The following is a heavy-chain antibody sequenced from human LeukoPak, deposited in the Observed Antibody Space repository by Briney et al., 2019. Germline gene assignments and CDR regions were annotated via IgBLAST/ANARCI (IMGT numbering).Heavy chain of an antibody. CDR1: GGSISSGDYD. CDR3: ARLKVDANNYFDY. D-gene: IGHD1-26*01. CDR2: IYYSGSS. Sequence: SETLSLTCTVSGGSISSGDYDWSWIRQPPGKGLEWIGYIYYSGSSYFSPSLKSRVTISVDTSKNQFSLKLSSVTAADTALYYCARLKVDANNYFDYWGQGTLVTVYS. J-gene: IGHJ4*02. V-gene: IGHV4-30-4*01.